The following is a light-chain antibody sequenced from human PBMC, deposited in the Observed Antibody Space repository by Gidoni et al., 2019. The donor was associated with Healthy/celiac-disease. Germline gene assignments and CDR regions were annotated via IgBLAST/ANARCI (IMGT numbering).Light chain of an antibody. J-gene: IGKJ4*01. V-gene: IGKV1-5*03. CDR2: KAS. Sequence: DIQMTQSPSTLSASVGDRVTITCRASQSISSWLAWYQQKPGKAPKLLIYKASSLESGVPSRFSGSGSGTEFTLTISSLQPDDFATDYCQPYNSYPLTFXGXTKVEIK. CDR1: QSISSW. CDR3: QPYNSYPLT.